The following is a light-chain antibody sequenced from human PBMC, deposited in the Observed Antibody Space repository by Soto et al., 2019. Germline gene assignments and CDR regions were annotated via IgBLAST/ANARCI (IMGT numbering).Light chain of an antibody. J-gene: IGLJ1*01. Sequence: QSVLTQPPSVSGAPVQRVTISFTWVISNIGAGFDVHWYQQLPGTAPKLLIYGNSNRPSGVPDRFSGSRSGTSASLAITGLQAEDEADYYCQSYDSSLTGSKVFGSGTKVTVL. CDR3: QSYDSSLTGSKV. CDR2: GNS. V-gene: IGLV1-40*01. CDR1: ISNIGAGFD.